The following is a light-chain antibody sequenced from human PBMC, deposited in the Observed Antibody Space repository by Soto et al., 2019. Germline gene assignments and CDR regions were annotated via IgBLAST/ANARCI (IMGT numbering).Light chain of an antibody. CDR3: QSYDSSLSGREV. Sequence: QSVLTQAPSVSGAPGQRVTISCTGSSSNIGAGFDVHWYQQLPGTAPRLLIYGDINRPSGVPDRFSGSKSGTSASLAITGLQADDEADYYCQSYDSSLSGREVFGGGTKLTVL. CDR2: GDI. J-gene: IGLJ2*01. CDR1: SSNIGAGFD. V-gene: IGLV1-40*01.